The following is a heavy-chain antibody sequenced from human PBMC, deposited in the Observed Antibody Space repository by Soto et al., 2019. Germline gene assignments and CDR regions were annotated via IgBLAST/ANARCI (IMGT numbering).Heavy chain of an antibody. CDR2: IKQDGSEK. J-gene: IGHJ4*02. Sequence: VGSLRLSCTASGFTFSNYWMSWVRQARGKGLEWVTHIKQDGSEKYYVDSVKGRFTISKDNAKNSLFLQMNSLRAEDTAVYYCARDTMSGNFFRPFDYWGQGTLVTVSS. CDR1: GFTFSNYW. CDR3: ARDTMSGNFFRPFDY. D-gene: IGHD1-26*01. V-gene: IGHV3-7*03.